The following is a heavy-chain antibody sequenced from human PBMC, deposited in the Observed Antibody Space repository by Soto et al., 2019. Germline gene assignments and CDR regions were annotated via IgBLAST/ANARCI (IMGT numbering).Heavy chain of an antibody. Sequence: GGSLRLSCAASGFTFSSYAMSWVRQAPGKGLEWVSAISGSGGSTYYADSVKGRFTISRDNSKNTLYLQMNSLRAEDTALYYCAKARVPAAIDFEAETNFDYWGQGTLVTVSS. J-gene: IGHJ4*02. CDR1: GFTFSSYA. CDR2: ISGSGGST. CDR3: AKARVPAAIDFEAETNFDY. V-gene: IGHV3-23*01. D-gene: IGHD2-2*01.